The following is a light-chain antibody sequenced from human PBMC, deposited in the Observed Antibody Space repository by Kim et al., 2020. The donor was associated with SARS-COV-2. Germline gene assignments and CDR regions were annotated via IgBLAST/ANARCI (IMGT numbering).Light chain of an antibody. J-gene: IGLJ1*01. CDR3: SSYTSSSTYV. CDR1: SSDVGGYNY. CDR2: DVS. Sequence: GQSITLSCTGTSSDVGGYNYASWYQQHPGKAPKLMIYDVSNRPSGVSNRFSGSKSGNTASLTISGLQAEDEADYYCSSYTSSSTYVFGTGTKVTVL. V-gene: IGLV2-14*03.